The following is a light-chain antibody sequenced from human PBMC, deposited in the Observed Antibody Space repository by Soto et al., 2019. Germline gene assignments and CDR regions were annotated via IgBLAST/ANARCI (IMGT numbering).Light chain of an antibody. V-gene: IGLV1-40*01. Sequence: QSVLTQPPSVSGAPGQKVTISCTGSSSNIGARYDVHWYQQLPGTAPKLLISGNGGRPSGVSDRFSGSRSGTSASLAITGLQAEDEADYYCQSYDRSLSGVVFGGGTKLTVL. J-gene: IGLJ2*01. CDR3: QSYDRSLSGVV. CDR1: SSNIGARYD. CDR2: GNG.